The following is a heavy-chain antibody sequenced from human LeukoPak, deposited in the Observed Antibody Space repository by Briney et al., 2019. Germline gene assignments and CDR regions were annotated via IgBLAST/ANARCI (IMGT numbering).Heavy chain of an antibody. Sequence: GGSLRLSCSVSGFTFSAYTMHWVRQAPGKGLEFVSSIVSNGDHVFYANSVKGRFTISRDNSKNTLYLQMGSLRAEDTAVYYCARDRDGGWSFDYWGQGTLVTASS. J-gene: IGHJ4*02. CDR3: ARDRDGGWSFDY. V-gene: IGHV3-64*01. CDR2: IVSNGDHV. CDR1: GFTFSAYT. D-gene: IGHD6-19*01.